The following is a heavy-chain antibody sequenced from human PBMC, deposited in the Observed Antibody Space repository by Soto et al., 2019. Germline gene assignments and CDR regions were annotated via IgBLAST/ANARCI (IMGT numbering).Heavy chain of an antibody. V-gene: IGHV3-23*01. J-gene: IGHJ6*02. CDR1: GFTFSSYA. CDR2: ISGSGGST. Sequence: GGSLRLSCAASGFTFSSYAMSWVRQAPGKGLEWVSAISGSGGSTYYADSVKGRFTISRDNSKNTLYLQMNSLRAEDTAVYYCAKGGGYYDFWSGYPKDYYYYGMDVWGQGTTVTVSS. CDR3: AKGGGYYDFWSGYPKDYYYYGMDV. D-gene: IGHD3-3*01.